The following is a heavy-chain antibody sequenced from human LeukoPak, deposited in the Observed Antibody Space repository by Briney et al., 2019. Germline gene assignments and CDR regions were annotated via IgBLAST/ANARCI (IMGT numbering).Heavy chain of an antibody. Sequence: ASVKVSCKASGYTFTDNGISWVRQAPGEGLEWMGWISANSGKTNYALRFQGRVTMTRETSSSTVYMELRSLRSDDTAVYFCARDKNYRFDYWGQGTLVSVTS. D-gene: IGHD3-16*02. CDR2: ISANSGKT. CDR3: ARDKNYRFDY. CDR1: GYTFTDNG. V-gene: IGHV1-18*01. J-gene: IGHJ4*02.